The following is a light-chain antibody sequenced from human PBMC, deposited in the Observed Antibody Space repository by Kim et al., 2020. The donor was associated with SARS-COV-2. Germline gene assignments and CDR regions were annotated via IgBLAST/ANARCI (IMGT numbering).Light chain of an antibody. CDR2: GAS. Sequence: PGQTANLFCRASQSVSSTYLAWYQQKPGQAPRLLISGASSRATGIPDRFSGSGSGTVFTLTISRLEPEDFAVYYCQQYGGSPPYTFGQGTKLEI. CDR1: QSVSSTY. CDR3: QQYGGSPPYT. V-gene: IGKV3-20*01. J-gene: IGKJ2*01.